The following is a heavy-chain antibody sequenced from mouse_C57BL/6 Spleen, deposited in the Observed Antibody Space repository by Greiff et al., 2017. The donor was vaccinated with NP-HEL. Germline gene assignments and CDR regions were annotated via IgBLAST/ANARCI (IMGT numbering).Heavy chain of an antibody. J-gene: IGHJ4*01. V-gene: IGHV1-80*01. CDR1: GYAFSSYW. Sequence: LQQSGASVKISCKASGYAFSSYWMNWVKQRPGKGLEWIGQIYPGDGDTNYNGKFKGKATLTADKSSSTAYMQLSSLTSEDSAVYFCARGGVGYYDYDGNAMDYWGQGTSVTVSS. CDR3: ARGGVGYYDYDGNAMDY. D-gene: IGHD2-4*01. CDR2: IYPGDGDT.